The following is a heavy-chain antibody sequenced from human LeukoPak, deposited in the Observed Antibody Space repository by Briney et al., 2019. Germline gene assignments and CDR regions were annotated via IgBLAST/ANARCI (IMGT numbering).Heavy chain of an antibody. Sequence: SETLSLTCTVSGGSISPYYWSWIRQPPGKGLEWIGYIYYSGSTYYNPSLKSRVTISVDTSKNQFSLKLSSVTAADTAVYYCARYYYDTRGYPHYFDYWGQGTLVTVSS. V-gene: IGHV4-59*08. D-gene: IGHD3-22*01. CDR2: IYYSGST. CDR1: GGSISPYY. CDR3: ARYYYDTRGYPHYFDY. J-gene: IGHJ4*02.